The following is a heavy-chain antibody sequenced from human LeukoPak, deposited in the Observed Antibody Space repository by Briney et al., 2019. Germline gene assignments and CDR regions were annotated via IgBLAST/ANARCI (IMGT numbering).Heavy chain of an antibody. CDR2: ISSSSSYL. J-gene: IGHJ6*02. Sequence: PGGSLRLSCAASGFTFSSYSMNWVRQAPGKGLEWVSSISSSSSYLYYADSVKGRFTIARDNAKNAVYLQMSSLGAEDTAVYHCATYYDILTGYPYYFYGMDVWGQETTVTVSS. CDR3: ATYYDILTGYPYYFYGMDV. V-gene: IGHV3-21*01. D-gene: IGHD3-9*01. CDR1: GFTFSSYS.